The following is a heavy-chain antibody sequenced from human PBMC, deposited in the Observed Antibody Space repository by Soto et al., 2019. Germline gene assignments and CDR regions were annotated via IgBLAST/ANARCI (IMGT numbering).Heavy chain of an antibody. V-gene: IGHV3-74*01. J-gene: IGHJ4*02. CDR2: INSDGSST. CDR1: GFTFSSYW. Sequence: LRLSCAASGFTFSSYWMHWVREAPGKGLVWVSRINSDGSSTSYADSVKGRFTISRDNAKNTLYLQMNSLRAEDTAVYYCARDWSGSYNFDYWGQGTMVTVSS. CDR3: ARDWSGSYNFDY. D-gene: IGHD1-26*01.